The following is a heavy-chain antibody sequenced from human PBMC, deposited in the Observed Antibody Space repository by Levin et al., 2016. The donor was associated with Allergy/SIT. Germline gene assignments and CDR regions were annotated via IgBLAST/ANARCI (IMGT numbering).Heavy chain of an antibody. V-gene: IGHV1-18*01. CDR3: ASGPDYLTGLGDS. D-gene: IGHD3-9*01. CDR2: INVHSDNT. CDR1: ANTFSSYG. Sequence: ASVKVSCKASANTFSSYGISWVRQAPGQGLEWMGWINVHSDNTKYAQMFEGRVLMTTDTSTTTAYMELRSLRSDDTAVYFCASGPDYLTGLGDSWGQGTLVTVSS. J-gene: IGHJ5*01.